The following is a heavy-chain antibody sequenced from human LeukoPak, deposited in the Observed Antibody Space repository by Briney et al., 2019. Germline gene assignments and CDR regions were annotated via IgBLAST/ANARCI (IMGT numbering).Heavy chain of an antibody. Sequence: SETLSLTCTVSGGSVSGYYCSWIRQPPGKGLEWIGYIYYSGTTGYNPSLKSRLTMSVDTSKNQFSLKLNSVTAADTAIYYCARFYDFWSAYYWFDPWGQGTLVTVSS. CDR3: ARFYDFWSAYYWFDP. V-gene: IGHV4-59*02. J-gene: IGHJ5*02. D-gene: IGHD3-3*01. CDR1: GGSVSGYY. CDR2: IYYSGTT.